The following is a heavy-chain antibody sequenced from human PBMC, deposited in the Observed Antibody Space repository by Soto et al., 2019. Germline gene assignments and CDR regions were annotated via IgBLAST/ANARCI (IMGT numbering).Heavy chain of an antibody. J-gene: IGHJ4*02. D-gene: IGHD1-26*01. CDR3: ARYSGKYQGPIDY. V-gene: IGHV3-30*03. Sequence: QVQLVESGGGVVRPGRSLRLSCAASGFTFSHYGIHWVRQAPGKGLEWLAVISYDGSNKHYADSVKGRFTVSRDNSKNTLYLQMNSPRAEDTAVYFCARYSGKYQGPIDYWGQGTLVTVSS. CDR2: ISYDGSNK. CDR1: GFTFSHYG.